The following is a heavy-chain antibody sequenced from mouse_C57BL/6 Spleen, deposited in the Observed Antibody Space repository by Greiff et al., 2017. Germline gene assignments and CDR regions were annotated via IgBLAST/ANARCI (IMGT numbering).Heavy chain of an antibody. CDR2: INSDGGST. J-gene: IGHJ3*01. V-gene: IGHV5-2*03. D-gene: IGHD3-2*02. CDR3: ARQDCSGLAWFAY. CDR1: EYDFPSHD. Sequence: EVKLVESGGGLVQPGESLKLSCESNEYDFPSHDMSWVRKTPEQRLELVAAINSDGGSTYYPDTMERRVILSRDNTKKTLYLQMSSLRSEDTALYYCARQDCSGLAWFAYWGQGTLVTVSA.